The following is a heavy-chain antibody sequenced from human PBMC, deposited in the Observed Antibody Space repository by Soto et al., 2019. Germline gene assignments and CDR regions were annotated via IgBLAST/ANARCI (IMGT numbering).Heavy chain of an antibody. V-gene: IGHV1-69*12. CDR3: ARDSGGYGAPAFDI. CDR1: GGSFSNFA. D-gene: IGHD3-10*01. J-gene: IGHJ3*02. CDR2: IIPIFGTS. Sequence: QVQLVQSEAEVKKPGSSMKVSCKASGGSFSNFAISWVRQAPGQGLEWMGGIIPIFGTSNSAQKFQGRVSLTADESTNTAYLELNSLRSEDTDVYYCARDSGGYGAPAFDIWGQGTMVTVSA.